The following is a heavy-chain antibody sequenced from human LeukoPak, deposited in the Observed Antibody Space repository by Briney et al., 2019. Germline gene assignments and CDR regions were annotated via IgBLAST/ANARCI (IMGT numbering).Heavy chain of an antibody. CDR2: IYSGGST. J-gene: IGHJ4*02. CDR1: GVPVRSNY. D-gene: IGHD6-19*01. Sequence: GSLRPSCAASGVPVRSNYMSWVRQAPGKGLEWVSVIYSGGSTYYADSVKGRFTISRDNSKNTLYLQMNSLRAEDTAVYYCARGDTVAGLDYWGQGTLVTVSS. CDR3: ARGDTVAGLDY. V-gene: IGHV3-53*01.